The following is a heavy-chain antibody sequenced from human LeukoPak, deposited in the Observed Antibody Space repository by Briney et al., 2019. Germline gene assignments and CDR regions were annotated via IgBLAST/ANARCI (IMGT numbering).Heavy chain of an antibody. V-gene: IGHV3-30*18. Sequence: QPGGSLRLSCAASGFTFSSYGMHWVRQAPGKGLEWGAVISYDGSNEYYADSVKGRFTISRDNSKNTLHLQMNSLRAEDTAVYYCAKEYCSSTSCYPASNYYYYGMDVWGKGTTVTVSS. D-gene: IGHD2-2*01. CDR2: ISYDGSNE. J-gene: IGHJ6*04. CDR3: AKEYCSSTSCYPASNYYYYGMDV. CDR1: GFTFSSYG.